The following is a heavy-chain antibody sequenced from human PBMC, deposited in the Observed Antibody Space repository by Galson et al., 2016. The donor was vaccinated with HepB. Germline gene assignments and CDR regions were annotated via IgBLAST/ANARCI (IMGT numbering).Heavy chain of an antibody. CDR2: IHSSGSA. D-gene: IGHD4-11*01. V-gene: IGHV4-31*03. Sequence: TLSLTCTVSGGSISSGSHYWSWIRQHPGKGLEWIGYIHSSGSAHYNPSLKSRVIISLDTSKNQFFLKLTSVTAADTAVYYCARDEDSNYAWFDPWGQGTLVTVSS. J-gene: IGHJ5*02. CDR3: ARDEDSNYAWFDP. CDR1: GGSISSGSHY.